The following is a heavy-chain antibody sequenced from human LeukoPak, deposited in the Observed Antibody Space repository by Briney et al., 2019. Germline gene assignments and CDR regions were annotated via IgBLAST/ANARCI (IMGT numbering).Heavy chain of an antibody. D-gene: IGHD1-14*01. CDR3: AKGSGINHYHWIDP. CDR2: ISGGGGST. Sequence: GGSLRLSCAASEFTFSNYAMNWVRQAPGKGLGWVSGISGGGGSTYHADSVKGRFTISRDNSKNTLYLQMDSLRAEDTALYYCAKGSGINHYHWIDPWGQGTLVIVSS. J-gene: IGHJ5*02. CDR1: EFTFSNYA. V-gene: IGHV3-23*01.